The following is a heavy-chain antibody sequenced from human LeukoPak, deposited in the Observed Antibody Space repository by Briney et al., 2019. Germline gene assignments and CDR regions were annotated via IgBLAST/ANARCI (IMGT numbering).Heavy chain of an antibody. D-gene: IGHD4-17*01. V-gene: IGHV3-23*01. CDR1: GGFAFSSFV. CDR2: ISTSGDGT. Sequence: GGSLRLSCAASGGFAFSSFVLSWVRQAPGKGLEWISVISTSGDGTYYADSVKGRFTTSRDNSKNTLSLQMSSLRAEDTAVYYCADLWDYYGDYAPEGLWGRGTLVTVSS. J-gene: IGHJ2*01. CDR3: ADLWDYYGDYAPEGL.